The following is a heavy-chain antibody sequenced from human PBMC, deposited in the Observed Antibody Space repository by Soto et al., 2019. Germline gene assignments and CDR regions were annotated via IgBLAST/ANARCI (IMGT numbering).Heavy chain of an antibody. CDR2: ISGSGGST. CDR1: GFTFSSYA. D-gene: IGHD3-10*01. J-gene: IGHJ6*02. V-gene: IGHV3-23*01. Sequence: PGGSLRLSCAASGFTFSSYAMSWVRQAPGKGLEWVSAISGSGGSTYYADSVKGRFTISRDNSKNTLYLQMNSLRAEDTAVYYCAKVPMVRGEHYGMDVWGQGTTVTVSS. CDR3: AKVPMVRGEHYGMDV.